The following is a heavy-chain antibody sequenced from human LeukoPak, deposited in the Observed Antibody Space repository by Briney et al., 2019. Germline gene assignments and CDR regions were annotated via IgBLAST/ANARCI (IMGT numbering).Heavy chain of an antibody. CDR2: ILYDGGNQ. Sequence: GGSLRLSCAASGFTFSSYGMHWVRQAPGKGLEWVALILYDGGNQYYADSVKGRFTISRDNSKNTLYPQMNSLRAEDTAVYYCAKDQADIVVVVAARDYYYGMDVWGQGTTVTVSS. CDR1: GFTFSSYG. J-gene: IGHJ6*02. D-gene: IGHD2-15*01. V-gene: IGHV3-30*18. CDR3: AKDQADIVVVVAARDYYYGMDV.